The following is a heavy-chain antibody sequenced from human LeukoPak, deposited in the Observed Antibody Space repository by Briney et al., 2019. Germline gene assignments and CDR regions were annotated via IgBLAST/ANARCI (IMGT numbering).Heavy chain of an antibody. J-gene: IGHJ4*02. D-gene: IGHD5-12*01. V-gene: IGHV4-59*01. CDR2: IYYSGST. CDR3: ARDRGYSGYDPGAYFDY. CDR1: GGSISSYY. Sequence: PSETLSLTCTVSGGSISSYYWSWIRQPPGKGLEWIGYIYYSGSTNYNPSLKSRVTISVDTSKNQFSLKLSSVIAADTAVYYFARDRGYSGYDPGAYFDYWGQGTLVTVSS.